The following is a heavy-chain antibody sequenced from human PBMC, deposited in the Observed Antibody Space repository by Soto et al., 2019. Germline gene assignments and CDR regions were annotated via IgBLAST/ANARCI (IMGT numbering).Heavy chain of an antibody. D-gene: IGHD5-18*01. CDR3: AKERGYSYGYDY. J-gene: IGHJ4*02. V-gene: IGHV1-69*02. CDR1: GGTFSSYT. CDR2: IIPILGIA. Sequence: SVKVSCKASGGTFSSYTISWVRQAPGQGLEWMGRIIPILGIANYAQKFQGRVTITADKSTSTAYMELSSLRSEDTAVYYCAKERGYSYGYDYWGQGTLVTVSS.